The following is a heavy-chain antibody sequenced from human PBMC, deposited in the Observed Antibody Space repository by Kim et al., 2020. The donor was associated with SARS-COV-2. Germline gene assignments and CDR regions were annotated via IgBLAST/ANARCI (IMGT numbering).Heavy chain of an antibody. CDR1: GGSISSGGYY. Sequence: SETLSLTRTVSGGSISSGGYYWSWIRQHPGKGLEWIGYIYYSGSTYYNPSLKSRVTISVDTSKNQFSLKLSSVTAADTAVYYCARAQGSWLPPFANWFDPWGQGTLVTVSS. CDR2: IYYSGST. CDR3: ARAQGSWLPPFANWFDP. V-gene: IGHV4-31*03. D-gene: IGHD6-19*01. J-gene: IGHJ5*02.